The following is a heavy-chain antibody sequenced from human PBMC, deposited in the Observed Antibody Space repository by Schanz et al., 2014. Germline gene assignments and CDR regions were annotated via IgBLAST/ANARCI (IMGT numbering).Heavy chain of an antibody. D-gene: IGHD4-17*01. CDR1: GYSFISHA. Sequence: QVQLVQSWAEVKGPGASVKVSCKASGYSFISHAIHWVRQAPGQRLEWMGWINAANGNTRYSQKFQGRVTITADKSTFTAYMDVSSLRSEDTAVYYCARGYGDSPTDFWGQGTLVTVSS. CDR3: ARGYGDSPTDF. J-gene: IGHJ4*02. V-gene: IGHV1-3*01. CDR2: INAANGNT.